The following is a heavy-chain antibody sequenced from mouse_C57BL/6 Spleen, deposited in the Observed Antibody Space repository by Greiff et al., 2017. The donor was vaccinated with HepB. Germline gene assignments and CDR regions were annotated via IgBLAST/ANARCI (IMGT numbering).Heavy chain of an antibody. J-gene: IGHJ2*01. D-gene: IGHD2-2*01. CDR1: GYSFTGYY. V-gene: IGHV1-42*01. CDR2: INPSTGGT. Sequence: EVQLQQSGPELVKPGASVKISCKASGYSFTGYYMNWVKQSPEKSLEWIGEINPSTGGTTYNQKFKAKATLTVDKSSSTAYMQLKSLTSEDSAVYYCARSDGYENYFDYWGQGTTLTVSS. CDR3: ARSDGYENYFDY.